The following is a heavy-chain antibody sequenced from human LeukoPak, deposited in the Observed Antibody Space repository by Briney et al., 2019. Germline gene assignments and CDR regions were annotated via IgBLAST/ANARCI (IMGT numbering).Heavy chain of an antibody. CDR3: ARANMSYSSSPYYYYYMDV. CDR2: IIPIFGTA. V-gene: IGHV1-69*05. D-gene: IGHD6-6*01. J-gene: IGHJ6*03. Sequence: GSSVKVSCKASGGTFSSYAISWVRQAPGQGLEWMGGIIPIFGTANYAQKFQVRVTITTDESTSTAYMELSSLRSEDTAVYYCARANMSYSSSPYYYYYMDVWGKGTTVTVSS. CDR1: GGTFSSYA.